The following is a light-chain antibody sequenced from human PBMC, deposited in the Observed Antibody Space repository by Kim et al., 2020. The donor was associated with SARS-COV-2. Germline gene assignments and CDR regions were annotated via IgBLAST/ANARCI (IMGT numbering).Light chain of an antibody. Sequence: QSALTQPPSVSGSPGQSVTIPCTGTSSDVGGYNRVSWYQQPPGTAPKLIIYEVNNRPSGVPDRFSGSKSGNTASLTISGLQAEDEADYYCSSYTSSITYVFGTGTKVTVL. V-gene: IGLV2-18*02. CDR1: SSDVGGYNR. J-gene: IGLJ1*01. CDR3: SSYTSSITYV. CDR2: EVN.